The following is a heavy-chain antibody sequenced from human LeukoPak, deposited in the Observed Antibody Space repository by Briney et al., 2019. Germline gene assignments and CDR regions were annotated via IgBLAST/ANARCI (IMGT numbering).Heavy chain of an antibody. D-gene: IGHD6-19*01. Sequence: ASVTLSCKSSGYTFTGYYTHWVRQAPGQGLEWMGWINPNSGGTNYSQKFQGRVTMTSDTSIRKAYMELSRLRSDDTAVYYCAIVSIAVHPEYCFDYWGQGTLVTVSS. CDR2: INPNSGGT. V-gene: IGHV1-2*02. CDR3: AIVSIAVHPEYCFDY. J-gene: IGHJ4*02. CDR1: GYTFTGYY.